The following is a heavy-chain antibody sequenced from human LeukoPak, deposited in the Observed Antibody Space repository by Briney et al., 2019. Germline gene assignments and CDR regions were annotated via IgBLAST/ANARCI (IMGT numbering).Heavy chain of an antibody. J-gene: IGHJ4*02. V-gene: IGHV1-69*13. CDR1: GGTFSSYA. D-gene: IGHD4-17*01. CDR3: AREATTNLDV. CDR2: IIPIFGTA. Sequence: GASVTVSCKASGGTFSSYAISWVRQAPGQGLEWMGGIIPIFGTANYAQKFQGRVTITADESTSTAYMELSSLRSEDTAVYYCAREATTNLDVWGQGILVTVSS.